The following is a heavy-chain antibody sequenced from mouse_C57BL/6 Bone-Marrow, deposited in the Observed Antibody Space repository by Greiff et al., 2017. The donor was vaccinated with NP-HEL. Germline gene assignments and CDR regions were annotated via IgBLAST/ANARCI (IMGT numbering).Heavy chain of an antibody. V-gene: IGHV1-69*01. CDR3: ARCHYGSSWFAY. CDR2: IDPSDSYT. Sequence: QVQLQQPGAELVMPGASVKLSCKASGYTFTSYWMHWVKQRPGQGLEWIGEIDPSDSYTNYNQKFKGKSTFTVDKSSSTAYMQLSSLTSEDSAVYYCARCHYGSSWFAYWGQGTLVTVSA. J-gene: IGHJ3*01. CDR1: GYTFTSYW. D-gene: IGHD1-1*01.